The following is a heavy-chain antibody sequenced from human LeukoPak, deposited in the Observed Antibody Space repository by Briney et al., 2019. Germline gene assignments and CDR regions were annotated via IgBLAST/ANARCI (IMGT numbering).Heavy chain of an antibody. D-gene: IGHD3-9*01. V-gene: IGHV4-59*11. J-gene: IGHJ4*02. CDR2: IYYSGST. CDR3: ARVSPSVLRYFDWLFDY. Sequence: SETLSLTCTVSGGSISSHYWSWIRQPPGKGLEWIGYIYYSGSTNYNPSLKSRVTISVDTSKNQFSLKLSSVTAADTALYYCARVSPSVLRYFDWLFDYWGQGTLVTVSS. CDR1: GGSISSHY.